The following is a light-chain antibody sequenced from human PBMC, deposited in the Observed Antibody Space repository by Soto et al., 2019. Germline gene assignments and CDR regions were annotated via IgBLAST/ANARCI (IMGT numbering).Light chain of an antibody. V-gene: IGKV3-11*01. CDR1: QSVTNY. J-gene: IGKJ1*01. Sequence: EIFLTQSPDTLSLSPGERATLSCRASQSVTNYIAWYQQRPGQAPRLLIYDASNRASGVPARFSGSGSGTDSTLTISDLEPADFALYYCQQRLNWPPGFGQGTKVEIK. CDR3: QQRLNWPPG. CDR2: DAS.